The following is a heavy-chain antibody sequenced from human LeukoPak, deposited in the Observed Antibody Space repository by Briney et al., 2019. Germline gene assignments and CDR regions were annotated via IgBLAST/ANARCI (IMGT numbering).Heavy chain of an antibody. V-gene: IGHV3-30*04. D-gene: IGHD4-17*01. Sequence: GGSLRLSCAASGFTFSSYAMHWVRQAPGKGLEWVAVISYDGSNKYYADSVKGRFTISRDISKNTLYLQMNSLRAEDTAVYYCATGENYYYYYMDVWGKGTTVTVSS. CDR3: ATGENYYYYYMDV. CDR1: GFTFSSYA. J-gene: IGHJ6*03. CDR2: ISYDGSNK.